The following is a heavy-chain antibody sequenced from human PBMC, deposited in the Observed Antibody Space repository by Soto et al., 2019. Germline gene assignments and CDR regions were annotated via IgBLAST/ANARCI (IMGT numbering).Heavy chain of an antibody. D-gene: IGHD2-15*01. V-gene: IGHV1-46*01. CDR1: GYTFTSYY. J-gene: IGHJ4*02. CDR3: ARVGCSGGSCYAVDY. Sequence: QVQLVQSGAEVKEPGASVKVSCKASGYTFTSYYLHWVRQAPGQGLEWMGIINPSGGSTTYAQKFQGRVTMNRDTSTSTVYMELSSLRSEDTAVYYCARVGCSGGSCYAVDYWGQGTLVTVSS. CDR2: INPSGGST.